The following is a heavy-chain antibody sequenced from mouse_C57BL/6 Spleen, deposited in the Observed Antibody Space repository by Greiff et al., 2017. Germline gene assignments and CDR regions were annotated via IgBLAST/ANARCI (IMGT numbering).Heavy chain of an antibody. CDR1: GYTFTDYN. V-gene: IGHV1-18*01. CDR3: ASLGLTRYWYFDV. CDR2: INPNNGGT. D-gene: IGHD4-1*01. J-gene: IGHJ1*03. Sequence: EVQLQQSGPELVKPGASVKIPCKASGYTFTDYNMDWVKQSHGKSLEWIGDINPNNGGTIYNQTFKGKATLTVEKSSSTAYMERRSLTSEDTAVYYCASLGLTRYWYFDVWGTGTTVTVSS.